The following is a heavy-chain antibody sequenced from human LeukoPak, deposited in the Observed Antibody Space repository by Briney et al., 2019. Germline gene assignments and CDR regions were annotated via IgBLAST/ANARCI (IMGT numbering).Heavy chain of an antibody. CDR1: GYTFTSLS. CDR2: IRAFNGNT. V-gene: IGHV1-18*01. D-gene: IGHD2-15*01. J-gene: IGHJ6*03. CDR3: AVGGVYCSGGACYSGSSAYMDV. Sequence: ASVKVSCKASGYTFTSLSFSWVRQSPGQGPEWMAWIRAFNGNTNYAQKFQDRVTMTTDTSTGTAYMELRSLRSDDTAVYYCAVGGVYCSGGACYSGSSAYMDVWGKGTTVTVSS.